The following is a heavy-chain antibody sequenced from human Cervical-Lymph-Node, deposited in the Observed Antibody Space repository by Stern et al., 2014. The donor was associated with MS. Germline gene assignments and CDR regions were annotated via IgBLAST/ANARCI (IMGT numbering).Heavy chain of an antibody. CDR1: VDSFSGYW. CDR3: ARRIRDGYDWDAFNI. Sequence: EVQLVESGAEARKPGESLKISCKGSVDSFSGYWIGWVRQRPGKGLEWVGIIYPGDPDTRYSPAFQGPVTMSADKSINTAYLQWSSLKASDTAIYYCARRIRDGYDWDAFNIWGQGTMVTVSS. J-gene: IGHJ3*02. V-gene: IGHV5-51*03. CDR2: IYPGDPDT. D-gene: IGHD5-24*01.